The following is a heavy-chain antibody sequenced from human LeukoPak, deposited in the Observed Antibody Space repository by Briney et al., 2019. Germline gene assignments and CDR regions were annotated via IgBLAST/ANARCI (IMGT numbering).Heavy chain of an antibody. CDR1: GFTVSRTY. J-gene: IGHJ4*02. CDR3: ASLRGDYWNIDY. Sequence: PGGSLRLSCAASGFTVSRTYMTWVRQAPGKGLEWVSIIYSRGNTYYADSVKGRFIISRDNSKNALYLQMNNLRGEDTAMYYCASLRGDYWNIDYWGQGTLVTVSS. CDR2: IYSRGNT. D-gene: IGHD1-1*01. V-gene: IGHV3-53*01.